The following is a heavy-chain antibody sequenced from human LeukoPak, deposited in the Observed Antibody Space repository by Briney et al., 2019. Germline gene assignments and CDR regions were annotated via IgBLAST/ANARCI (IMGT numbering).Heavy chain of an antibody. Sequence: PGGSLRLSCAASGFTFSNSAMSWVRQAPGEGLESVSTLSGSGITTYYADSVKGRFTISRDNSKNTLYLQMNSLRAEDTAVYYCAKGIYSSGWSYFDYWGHGTLVTVSS. V-gene: IGHV3-23*01. D-gene: IGHD6-19*01. CDR3: AKGIYSSGWSYFDY. CDR2: LSGSGITT. J-gene: IGHJ4*01. CDR1: GFTFSNSA.